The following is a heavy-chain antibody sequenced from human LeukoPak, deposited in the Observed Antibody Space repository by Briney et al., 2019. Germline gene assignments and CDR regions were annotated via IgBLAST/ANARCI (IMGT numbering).Heavy chain of an antibody. J-gene: IGHJ6*02. CDR3: ARDDGPAAQSALFAVYSGMDV. Sequence: SVKVSCKASGGTFSSYAMSWVRQAPGQGLEWMGRIIPILGIANYAQKFQGRVTITADKSTSTAYMELSSLRSEDTAVYYCARDDGPAAQSALFAVYSGMDVWGQGTTVTVSS. D-gene: IGHD2-2*01. V-gene: IGHV1-69*04. CDR2: IIPILGIA. CDR1: GGTFSSYA.